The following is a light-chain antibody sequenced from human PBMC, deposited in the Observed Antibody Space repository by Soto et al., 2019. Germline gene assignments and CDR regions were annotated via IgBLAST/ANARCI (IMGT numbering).Light chain of an antibody. J-gene: IGKJ1*01. CDR2: WAS. V-gene: IGKV4-1*01. CDR1: HTVLDSFNNKDY. Sequence: DIVMTQSPESLAVALGERATINCKSSHTVLDSFNNKDYLTWYQKKPGQPPKLLIYWASTREFGVPDRFSGSGSGTDFNLTLSSLQAEDGAVYDGQQYYSTTRTFGPGTKVDIK. CDR3: QQYYSTTRT.